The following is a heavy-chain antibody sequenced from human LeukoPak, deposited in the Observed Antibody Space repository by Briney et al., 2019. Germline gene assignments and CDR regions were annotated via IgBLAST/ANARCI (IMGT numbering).Heavy chain of an antibody. Sequence: GRSLRLSCAASGFTFSSYGMHWVRQAPGKGLEWVAVISYDGSNKYYADSVKGRFTISRDNSKNTLYLQMNSLRAEDTAVYYCAKVHIAAAGTGDAFDIWGQGTMVTVSS. CDR2: ISYDGSNK. CDR1: GFTFSSYG. J-gene: IGHJ3*02. V-gene: IGHV3-30*18. CDR3: AKVHIAAAGTGDAFDI. D-gene: IGHD6-13*01.